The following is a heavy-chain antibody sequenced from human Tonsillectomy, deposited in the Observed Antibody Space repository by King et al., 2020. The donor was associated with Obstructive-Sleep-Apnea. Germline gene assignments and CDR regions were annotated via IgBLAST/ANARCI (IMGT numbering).Heavy chain of an antibody. CDR2: INPNSGGT. CDR1: GYTFTGYY. J-gene: IGHJ4*02. V-gene: IGHV1-2*04. D-gene: IGHD4-17*01. CDR3: ARYPISPFSSTGTYYFDY. Sequence: QLVQSGAEVKKPGASVKVSCKASGYTFTGYYMHWVRQAPGQGLEWMGWINPNSGGTNYAQKFQGWVTMTRDTSISTAYMELSRLRSDDTAVYYCARYPISPFSSTGTYYFDYWGQGTLVTVSS.